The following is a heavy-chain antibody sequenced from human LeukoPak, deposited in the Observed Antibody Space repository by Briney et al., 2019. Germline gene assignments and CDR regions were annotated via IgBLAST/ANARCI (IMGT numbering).Heavy chain of an antibody. D-gene: IGHD3-10*01. CDR1: GGSISSGDYY. Sequence: PSETLSLTCTVSGGSISSGDYYWSWIRQPPGKGLEWIGYIYYSGSTYYNPSLKSRVTISVDTSKNQFSLKLSSVTAADTAVYYCATNYYGSGSYRAAFDIWGQGTMVTVSS. CDR2: IYYSGST. CDR3: ATNYYGSGSYRAAFDI. J-gene: IGHJ3*02. V-gene: IGHV4-30-4*08.